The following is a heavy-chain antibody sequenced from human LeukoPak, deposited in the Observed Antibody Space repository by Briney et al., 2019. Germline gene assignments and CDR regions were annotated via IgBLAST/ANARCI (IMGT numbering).Heavy chain of an antibody. J-gene: IGHJ4*02. Sequence: GESLKISCKGSGYSFTSNWIGWVRQLPAKGLEWMGLIYPGDSDTRYYPSFQGQVTITSDNTFSNAYLQRSSLKASDTAVVYYGRNYYYGAGSHAVTFDYWGQGTLVTVSS. D-gene: IGHD3-10*01. V-gene: IGHV5-51*01. CDR1: GYSFTSNW. CDR2: IYPGDSDT. CDR3: GRNYYYGAGSHAVTFDY.